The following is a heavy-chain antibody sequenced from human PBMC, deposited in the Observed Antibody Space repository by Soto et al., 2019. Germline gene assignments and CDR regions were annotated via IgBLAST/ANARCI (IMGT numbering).Heavy chain of an antibody. D-gene: IGHD6-13*01. J-gene: IGHJ4*02. CDR1: GLTFSGYT. CDR3: ARVFRSWYRARERDDY. Sequence: GGSLRLSCAFSGLTFSGYTMSWVRQAPGKGLEWVSSVSGSGTSIYYADSVKGRFTISRDNSKNSVYLQMDSLTAEDTAVYYCARVFRSWYRARERDDYWGQGTLVTVSS. CDR2: VSGSGTSI. V-gene: IGHV3-21*01.